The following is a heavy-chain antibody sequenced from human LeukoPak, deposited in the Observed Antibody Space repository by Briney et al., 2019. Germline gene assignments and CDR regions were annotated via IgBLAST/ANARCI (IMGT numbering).Heavy chain of an antibody. D-gene: IGHD6-19*01. V-gene: IGHV3-33*08. J-gene: IGHJ4*02. CDR2: IWYDGSNK. Sequence: PGGSLRLSSAASGFTVISYGMHWVRQAPGKGLEWGAVIWYDGSNKYYADSVKGRFTISRDNSKNTLYLQMNSLRAEDTAVYYCARGEQWLAPAPDYWGQGTLVTVSS. CDR1: GFTVISYG. CDR3: ARGEQWLAPAPDY.